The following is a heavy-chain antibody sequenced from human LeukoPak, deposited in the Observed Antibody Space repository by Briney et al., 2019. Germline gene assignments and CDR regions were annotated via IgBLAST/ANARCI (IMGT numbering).Heavy chain of an antibody. CDR1: GFTFSSYA. CDR2: ISGSGGST. D-gene: IGHD3-3*01. J-gene: IGHJ4*02. V-gene: IGHV3-23*01. CDR3: AKAAGVLRFLEWSDPDYYFDY. Sequence: GGSLRLSCAASGFTFSSYAMSWVRQAPGKGLEWVSAISGSGGSTYYADSVKGRFTISRDNSKNTLYLQMNSLRAEDTAVYYCAKAAGVLRFLEWSDPDYYFDYWGQGTLVTVSS.